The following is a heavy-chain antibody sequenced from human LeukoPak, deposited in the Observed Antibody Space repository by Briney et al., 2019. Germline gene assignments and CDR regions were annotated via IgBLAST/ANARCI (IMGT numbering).Heavy chain of an antibody. J-gene: IGHJ4*02. D-gene: IGHD1-14*01. CDR1: GGTFSSYA. V-gene: IGHV1-69*04. CDR3: ARVRYSSFDY. Sequence: ASVKVSCKASGGTFSSYAISWVRQAHGQGLEWMGRIIPILGIANYAQKFQGRVTITADKSTSTAYMELSSLRSDDTAVYYCARVRYSSFDYWGQGTLGTVSS. CDR2: IIPILGIA.